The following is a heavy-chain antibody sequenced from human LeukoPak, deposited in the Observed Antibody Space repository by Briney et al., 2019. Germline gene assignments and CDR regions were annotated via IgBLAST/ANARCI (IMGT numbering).Heavy chain of an antibody. CDR1: AAFITVSY. CDR3: ARGRGQPDYDSSGYFDY. Sequence: SATLSPTCTVSAAFITVSYWSWIRQPPGKGLEWIGYIYDSGSTDYKPSLKSRVTISVDTSKNQFSLKLTSVTAADTAVYYCARGRGQPDYDSSGYFDYWGQGSLVTVYS. CDR2: IYDSGST. D-gene: IGHD3-22*01. V-gene: IGHV4-59*01. J-gene: IGHJ4*02.